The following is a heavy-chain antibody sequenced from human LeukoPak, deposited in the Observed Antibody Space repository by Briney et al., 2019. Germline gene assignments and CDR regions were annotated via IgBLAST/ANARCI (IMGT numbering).Heavy chain of an antibody. CDR3: AREGGTDYYDSSGYYRDAFDI. Sequence: GGSLRLSCAASGLTVNDNYMSWVRQAPGKGLEWVSSISSSSSYIYYADSVKGRFTISRDNAKNSLYLQMNSLRAEDTAVYYCAREGGTDYYDSSGYYRDAFDIWGQGTMVTVSS. V-gene: IGHV3-21*01. D-gene: IGHD3-22*01. CDR2: ISSSSSYI. CDR1: GLTVNDNY. J-gene: IGHJ3*02.